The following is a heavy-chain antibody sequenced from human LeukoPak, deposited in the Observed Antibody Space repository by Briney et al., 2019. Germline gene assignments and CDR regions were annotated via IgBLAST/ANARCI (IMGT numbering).Heavy chain of an antibody. Sequence: GASVKVSCKASGGTFSSYAISWVGQAPGQGLEWMGGIIPSLGTANYAQKFKGRVTITADKSTSTAYMELSSLRSEDTAVYYCARDRIAVAGRKYYYYMDVWGKGTTVTVSS. J-gene: IGHJ6*03. CDR2: IIPSLGTA. V-gene: IGHV1-69*06. D-gene: IGHD6-19*01. CDR3: ARDRIAVAGRKYYYYMDV. CDR1: GGTFSSYA.